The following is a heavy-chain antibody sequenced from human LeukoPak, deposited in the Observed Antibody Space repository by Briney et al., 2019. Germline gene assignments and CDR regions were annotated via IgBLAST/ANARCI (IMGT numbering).Heavy chain of an antibody. V-gene: IGHV4-59*01. CDR2: IYYSGST. J-gene: IGHJ6*03. CDR1: GGSISSYY. Sequence: SETLSLTCTVSGGSISSYYWSWIRQPPGKGLEWIGYIYYSGSTNYNPSLKSRVTISVDTSKNQFSLKLSSVTAADTAVYYCARAPYYYYYMDVWGKGTTVTVSS. CDR3: ARAPYYYYYMDV.